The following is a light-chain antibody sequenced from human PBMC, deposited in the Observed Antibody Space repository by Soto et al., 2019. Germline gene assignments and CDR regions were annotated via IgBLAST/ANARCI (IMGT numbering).Light chain of an antibody. J-gene: IGKJ4*01. CDR2: DAS. CDR3: QQRSNGPSALT. Sequence: TLSLSPGERATLSCRASQSVSSYLAWYQQKPGQAPRLLIYDASNRATGIPARFSGSGPGTDFTLTISSLEPEDFAVYYCQQRSNGPSALTFGGGTKVDIK. V-gene: IGKV3-11*01. CDR1: QSVSSY.